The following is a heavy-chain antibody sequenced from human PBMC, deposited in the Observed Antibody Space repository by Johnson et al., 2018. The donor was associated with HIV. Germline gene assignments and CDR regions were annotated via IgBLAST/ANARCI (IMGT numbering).Heavy chain of an antibody. CDR3: ASDGWELLVVAAFDV. V-gene: IGHV3-66*02. D-gene: IGHD1-26*01. J-gene: IGHJ3*01. Sequence: MLLVESGGGLVQPGGSLRLSCAVSGFTVNGNYMSWVRQAPGKGLEWVSVIYSGDTTYYADSVKGRFTISRDTSKNTLYLQMNSLRPEDTAVYYCASDGWELLVVAAFDVWGQGTLVTVSS. CDR1: GFTVNGNY. CDR2: IYSGDTT.